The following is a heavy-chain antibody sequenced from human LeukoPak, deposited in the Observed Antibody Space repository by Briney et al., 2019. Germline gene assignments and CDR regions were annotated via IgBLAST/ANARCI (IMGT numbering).Heavy chain of an antibody. D-gene: IGHD6-19*01. CDR1: GGSFSGYY. CDR3: ASISVAGTNYYYYYMDV. CDR2: INHSGST. Sequence: PSETLSLTCAVYGGSFSGYYWSWIRQPPGKGLEWIGEINHSGSTNYNPSLKSRVTISVDKSKNQFSLKLSSVTAADTAVYYCASISVAGTNYYYYYMDVWGKGTTVTVSS. V-gene: IGHV4-34*01. J-gene: IGHJ6*03.